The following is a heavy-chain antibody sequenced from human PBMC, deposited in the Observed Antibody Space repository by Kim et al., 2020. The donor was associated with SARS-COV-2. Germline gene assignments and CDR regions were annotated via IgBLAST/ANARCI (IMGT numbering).Heavy chain of an antibody. CDR2: IIPILGIA. D-gene: IGHD2-8*01. Sequence: SVKVSCKASGGTFSSYAISWVRQAPGQGLEWMGRIIPILGIANYAQKFQGRVTITADKSTSTAYMELSSLRSEDTAVYYCARVFQFVLMVYDESGWFDPWGQGTLVTVSS. J-gene: IGHJ5*02. V-gene: IGHV1-69*04. CDR3: ARVFQFVLMVYDESGWFDP. CDR1: GGTFSSYA.